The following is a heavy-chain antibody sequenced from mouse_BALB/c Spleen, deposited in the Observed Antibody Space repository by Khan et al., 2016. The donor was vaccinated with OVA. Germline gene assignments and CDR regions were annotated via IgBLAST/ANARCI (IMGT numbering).Heavy chain of an antibody. D-gene: IGHD2-3*01. Sequence: QLEESGPGLVKPSQSLSLTCTVTGYSITSDYAWSWIRQFPGNKLEWMGYISYSGSTSYNPSLKSRFSISRDTSKNQFFLQLNSVTTEDTATYYCVMGRTYWGQGTLVTVSA. CDR2: ISYSGST. V-gene: IGHV3-2*02. CDR1: GYSITSDYA. CDR3: VMGRTY. J-gene: IGHJ3*01.